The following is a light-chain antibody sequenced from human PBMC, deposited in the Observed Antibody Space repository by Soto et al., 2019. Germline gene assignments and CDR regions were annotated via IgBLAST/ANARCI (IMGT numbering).Light chain of an antibody. CDR2: DVS. V-gene: IGLV2-14*01. Sequence: QSVLPQPASVSGSPGQSITISCTGTSSDVGGYHYLSWYHQHPGKAPSLIIYDVSNRPSGVSNRFSGSKSGNTSSLTISVLQAEYEADYYCSSYTSSSALYVFGGGSKVTAL. CDR1: SSDVGGYHY. CDR3: SSYTSSSALYV. J-gene: IGLJ1*01.